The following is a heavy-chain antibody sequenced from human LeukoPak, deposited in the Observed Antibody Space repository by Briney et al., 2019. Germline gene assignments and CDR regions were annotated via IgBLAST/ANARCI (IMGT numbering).Heavy chain of an antibody. Sequence: EGSLRLSCAASGFMFSNYDMHWVRQAPGKGLEYVSHISTNGGSTYYAISVKGRFTISRDNSKNTLYLEMGRLRAEDMAVYYWARGRGYIYGYDYWGQGTLVTVSS. J-gene: IGHJ4*02. CDR3: ARGRGYIYGYDY. CDR2: ISTNGGST. V-gene: IGHV3-64*01. CDR1: GFMFSNYD. D-gene: IGHD5-18*01.